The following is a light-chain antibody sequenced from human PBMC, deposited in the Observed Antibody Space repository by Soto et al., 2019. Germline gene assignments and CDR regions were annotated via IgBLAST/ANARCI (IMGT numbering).Light chain of an antibody. V-gene: IGKV3-15*01. CDR3: QQYNDWPLT. Sequence: EIVMTQSPATLSVSPGERATLSCRASQSVSRKLAWYHQKPGQAPRLLISGASTRATGIPARFTGSGSGTEFTLTISSLQSEDFAVYYCQQYNDWPLTFGGGTKVEIK. CDR2: GAS. J-gene: IGKJ4*01. CDR1: QSVSRK.